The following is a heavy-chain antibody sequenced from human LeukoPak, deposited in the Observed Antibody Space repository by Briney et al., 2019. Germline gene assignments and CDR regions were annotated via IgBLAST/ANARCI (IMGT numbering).Heavy chain of an antibody. CDR3: ARDRTYSDSSTTYFYGMDV. CDR2: ISYSGST. CDR1: GGTIRSYY. D-gene: IGHD1-26*01. J-gene: IGHJ6*02. V-gene: IGHV4-59*01. Sequence: SETLSLTCSVSGGTIRSYYWSWIRQPPGKGLEWIGYISYSGSTRYNPSLESRVTISVDTSKSQFSLKLRSVTAADTAVYYCARDRTYSDSSTTYFYGMDVWGHGTTVTVSS.